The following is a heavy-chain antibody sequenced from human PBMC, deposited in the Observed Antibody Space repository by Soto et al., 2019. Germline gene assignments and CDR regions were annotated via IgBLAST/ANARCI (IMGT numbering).Heavy chain of an antibody. V-gene: IGHV1-18*01. J-gene: IGHJ4*02. D-gene: IGHD3-10*01. Sequence: QVQLVQSGAEVTKPGASVTVSCKASGYTFPTYGLSWVRQAPGQGLEWMGWIVANSGNTVYAQEXQXXXTXXTDTSTNTAYMELRSLRSDDTALYYCARVAGYGSGSRHFDNWGQGTLVTVSS. CDR3: ARVAGYGSGSRHFDN. CDR1: GYTFPTYG. CDR2: IVANSGNT.